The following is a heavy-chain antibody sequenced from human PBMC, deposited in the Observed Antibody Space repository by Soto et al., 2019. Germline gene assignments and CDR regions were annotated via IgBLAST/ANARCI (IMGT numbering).Heavy chain of an antibody. V-gene: IGHV2-5*02. CDR3: ARDSSGWYGFDY. CDR1: GFSLGTRGVG. D-gene: IGHD6-19*01. CDR2: IYWDDDK. Sequence: QITLKESGPTLVKPTQTLTLTCTFSGFSLGTRGVGVGWIRQPPGKALEWLALIYWDDDKRYSPSLKSRLTIPKDTSKHQVVLTMTNMDPVDSATYYCARDSSGWYGFDYWGQGTLVTVPS. J-gene: IGHJ4*02.